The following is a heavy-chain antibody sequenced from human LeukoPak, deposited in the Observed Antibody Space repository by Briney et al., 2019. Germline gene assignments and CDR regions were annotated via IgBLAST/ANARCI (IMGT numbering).Heavy chain of an antibody. Sequence: PGGSLRLSCAASGFTFSSYAMSWVREVPGKGLEWVSAISGSGGSTYYADSVKGRFTISRDNSKNTLYLQMNSLRAEDTAVYYCATGGGYYPLYYFDYWGQGTLVTVSS. CDR2: ISGSGGST. J-gene: IGHJ4*02. D-gene: IGHD3-3*01. CDR3: ATGGGYYPLYYFDY. CDR1: GFTFSSYA. V-gene: IGHV3-23*01.